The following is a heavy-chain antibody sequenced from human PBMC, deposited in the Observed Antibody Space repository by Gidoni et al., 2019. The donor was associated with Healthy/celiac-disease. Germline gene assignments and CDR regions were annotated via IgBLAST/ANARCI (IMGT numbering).Heavy chain of an antibody. D-gene: IGHD1-26*01. V-gene: IGHV3-43*02. Sequence: EVQLVESGGGVVQPGVSLRLSCAASGFPFADYAMHWVRQAPGKGLEWVSLISGDGGSTYYADSVKGRFTISRDNSKNSLYLQMNSLRTEDTALYYCAKDAQWATHWYFDLWGRGTLVTVSS. J-gene: IGHJ2*01. CDR2: ISGDGGST. CDR1: GFPFADYA. CDR3: AKDAQWATHWYFDL.